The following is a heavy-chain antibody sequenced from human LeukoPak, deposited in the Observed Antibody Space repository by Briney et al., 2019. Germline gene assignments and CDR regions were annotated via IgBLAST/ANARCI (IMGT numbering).Heavy chain of an antibody. CDR1: GGSISSSNW. V-gene: IGHV4-4*02. Sequence: SGTLSLTCAVSGGSISSSNWWSWVRQPPGKGLEWIGEIYHSGSTNYNPSLKSRVTMSVDKSKNQFSLKLSSVTAADTAVYYCASVNDYGDPLPRYMDVWGKGTAVTVSS. D-gene: IGHD4-17*01. J-gene: IGHJ6*03. CDR3: ASVNDYGDPLPRYMDV. CDR2: IYHSGST.